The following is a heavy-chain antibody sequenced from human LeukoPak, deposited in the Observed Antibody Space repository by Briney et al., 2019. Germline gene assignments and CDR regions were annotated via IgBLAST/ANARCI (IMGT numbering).Heavy chain of an antibody. V-gene: IGHV1-18*01. D-gene: IGHD1-7*01. CDR3: ARDLKFTNITGTTFYYYYGMDV. CDR2: ISAYNGNT. CDR1: GYTFTSYG. Sequence: ASVKVSCKASGYTFTSYGISWVRQAPGQGLEWMGWISAYNGNTNYAQKLQSRVTMTTDTSTSTAYMELRSLRSDDTAVYYCARDLKFTNITGTTFYYYYGMDVWGQGTTVTVSS. J-gene: IGHJ6*02.